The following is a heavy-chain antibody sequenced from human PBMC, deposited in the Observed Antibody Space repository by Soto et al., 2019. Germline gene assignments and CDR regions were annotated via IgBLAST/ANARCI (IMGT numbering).Heavy chain of an antibody. Sequence: QVQLVESGGGVVQPGRSLRLSCAASGFTFSNYGLHWVRQAPGKGLEWVADIWYDGRSKNYVDSVKGRFTISRDNSKNTLYLEMNRLRAEESAVYYCGRVDRYYGMDVWGQGTTVTVSS. CDR3: GRVDRYYGMDV. CDR2: IWYDGRSK. J-gene: IGHJ6*02. CDR1: GFTFSNYG. V-gene: IGHV3-33*01.